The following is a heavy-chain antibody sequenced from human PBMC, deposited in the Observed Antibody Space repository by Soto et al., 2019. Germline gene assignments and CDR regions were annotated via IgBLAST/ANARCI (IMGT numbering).Heavy chain of an antibody. CDR2: ISSSSSTI. Sequence: EVQLVESGGGLVQPGGSLRLSCAASGFTFSNSGMNWVRQAPGKGLDWVAYISSSSSTIRYADSVKGRFTISRDNAKNSLFLQMNSLRDEDTAGYYCARDRGGAGATDYWGQGTLVTVSS. D-gene: IGHD1-26*01. CDR3: ARDRGGAGATDY. CDR1: GFTFSNSG. J-gene: IGHJ4*02. V-gene: IGHV3-48*02.